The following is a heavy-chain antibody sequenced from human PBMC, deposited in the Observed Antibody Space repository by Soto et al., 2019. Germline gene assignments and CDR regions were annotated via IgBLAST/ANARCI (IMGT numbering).Heavy chain of an antibody. J-gene: IGHJ5*02. CDR1: GGSISSSNW. D-gene: IGHD3-10*01. CDR3: ARGSLWFGEPLLDP. V-gene: IGHV4-4*02. Sequence: SETLSLTCAVSGGSISSSNWWSWVRQPPGKGLEWIGEIYHSGSTNYNPSLKSRVTISVDKSKNQFSLKLSSVTAADTAVYYCARGSLWFGEPLLDPWGQGTLVTVSS. CDR2: IYHSGST.